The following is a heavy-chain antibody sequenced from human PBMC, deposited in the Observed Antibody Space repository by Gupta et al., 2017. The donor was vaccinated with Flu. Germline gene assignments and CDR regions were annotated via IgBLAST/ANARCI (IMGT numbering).Heavy chain of an antibody. D-gene: IGHD5-12*01. Sequence: TISRDNAKNSLYLQMNSLRAEDTAVYYCASDSRYSGYDWDYWGQGTLVTVSS. J-gene: IGHJ4*02. CDR3: ASDSRYSGYDWDY. V-gene: IGHV3-48*03.